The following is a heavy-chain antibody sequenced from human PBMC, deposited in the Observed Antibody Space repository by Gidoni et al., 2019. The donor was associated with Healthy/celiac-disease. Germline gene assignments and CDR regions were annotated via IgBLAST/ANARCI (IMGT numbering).Heavy chain of an antibody. V-gene: IGHV1-3*01. Sequence: QVQLVQSGAEVKKPGASVKVSCKASGYTFTSYAMHWVRQAPGQRLEWMGWINAGNGNTKYSQKFQGRVTITRDTSASTAYTELSSLRSEDTAVYYCARGQGLRYFDWLLPVDYWGQGTLVTVSS. CDR1: GYTFTSYA. D-gene: IGHD3-9*01. J-gene: IGHJ4*02. CDR3: ARGQGLRYFDWLLPVDY. CDR2: INAGNGNT.